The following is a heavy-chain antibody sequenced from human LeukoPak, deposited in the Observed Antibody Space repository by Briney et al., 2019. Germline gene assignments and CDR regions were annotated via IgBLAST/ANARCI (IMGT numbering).Heavy chain of an antibody. D-gene: IGHD6-19*01. Sequence: PGGSLRLSCAASGFTFSSYAMSWVRQAPGKGLERVSAITGGGSTYYADSVKGRFTISRDNSKNTLCLQMNSLRAEDTAVYYCAKFQAGPNTDFDSWGQGTLVTVSS. CDR2: ITGGGST. V-gene: IGHV3-23*01. J-gene: IGHJ4*02. CDR3: AKFQAGPNTDFDS. CDR1: GFTFSSYA.